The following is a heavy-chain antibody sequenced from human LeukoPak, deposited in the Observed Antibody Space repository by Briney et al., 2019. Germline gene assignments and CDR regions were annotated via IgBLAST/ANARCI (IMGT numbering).Heavy chain of an antibody. CDR3: ATVDIVATSN. CDR2: INPNSGGT. Sequence: ASVKVSCKASGYTFTFYYMHWVRPARGQGLAWMGWINPNSGGTNYAQKFQGRVTMTRDTSISTAYMELSRLRSDDTAVYYCATVDIVATSNWGQGTLVTVSS. CDR1: GYTFTFYY. J-gene: IGHJ4*02. D-gene: IGHD5-12*01. V-gene: IGHV1-2*02.